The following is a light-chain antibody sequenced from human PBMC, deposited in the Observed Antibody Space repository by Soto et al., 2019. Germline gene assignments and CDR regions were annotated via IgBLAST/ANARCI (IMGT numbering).Light chain of an antibody. CDR1: QSVTSKY. J-gene: IGKJ4*02. V-gene: IGKV3-20*01. Sequence: EIVLTQSPDTLSLSPGERATLSCRASQSVTSKYLAWYQQKPGQAPRRLIHGASNRATGIPDRFSGSGSGTDFTLTIGRLEPEEFALYYCQQYGSSVQFGGGTKVEIK. CDR3: QQYGSSVQ. CDR2: GAS.